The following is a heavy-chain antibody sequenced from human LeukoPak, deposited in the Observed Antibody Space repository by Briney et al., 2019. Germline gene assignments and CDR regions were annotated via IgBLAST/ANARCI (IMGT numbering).Heavy chain of an antibody. CDR3: ARGNVTYYDFWSGYSVKNYMDV. D-gene: IGHD3-3*01. CDR1: GGSISSYY. V-gene: IGHV4-59*01. CDR2: IYYSGST. J-gene: IGHJ6*03. Sequence: NPSETLSLTCTVSGGSISSYYWSWIRQPPGKGLEWIGYIYYSGSTNYSPSLKSRVTISVDTSKNQFSLKLSSVTAADTAVYYCARGNVTYYDFWSGYSVKNYMDVWGKGTTVTVSS.